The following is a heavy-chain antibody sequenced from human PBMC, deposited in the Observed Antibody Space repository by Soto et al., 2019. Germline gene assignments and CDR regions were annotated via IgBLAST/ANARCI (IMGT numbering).Heavy chain of an antibody. Sequence: PSETLSLTCTVSGGSISHYYWSWIRQPPGKGLEWIGYIYYSGSANYNPSLKSRVIISVDTSKNQSSLKLSSVTAADTAVYFCARGGSSWSGAWYFDLWGRGTLVTVSS. CDR1: GGSISHYY. J-gene: IGHJ2*01. CDR2: IYYSGSA. V-gene: IGHV4-59*01. D-gene: IGHD6-13*01. CDR3: ARGGSSWSGAWYFDL.